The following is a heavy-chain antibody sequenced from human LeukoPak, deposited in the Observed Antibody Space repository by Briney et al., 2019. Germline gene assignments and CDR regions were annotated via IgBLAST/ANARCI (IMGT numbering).Heavy chain of an antibody. CDR2: IYTSVNT. CDR1: GGSVSSYY. Sequence: SETLSLTCTVSGGSVSSYYWSWIRQPAGKGLEWIGHIYTSVNTNYNPSLRSRVTMSVDTPKNQFSLKLSSVTAADTAVYYCARAGSSSLYPPEYAFDIWGQGTMVTVSS. CDR3: ARAGSSSLYPPEYAFDI. J-gene: IGHJ3*02. D-gene: IGHD6-13*01. V-gene: IGHV4-4*07.